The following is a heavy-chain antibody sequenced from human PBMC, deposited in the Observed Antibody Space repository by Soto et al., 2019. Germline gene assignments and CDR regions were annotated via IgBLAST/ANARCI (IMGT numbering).Heavy chain of an antibody. CDR2: ISYDGSNK. D-gene: IGHD6-19*01. Sequence: GGSLRLSCAASGFTFSSYGMHWVRQAPGKGLEWVAVISYDGSNKYYADSVKGRFTISRDNSKNTLYLQMNSLRAEDTAVYYCAKELRGSSGWYFDYWGQGTLVTVSS. CDR3: AKELRGSSGWYFDY. V-gene: IGHV3-30*18. CDR1: GFTFSSYG. J-gene: IGHJ4*02.